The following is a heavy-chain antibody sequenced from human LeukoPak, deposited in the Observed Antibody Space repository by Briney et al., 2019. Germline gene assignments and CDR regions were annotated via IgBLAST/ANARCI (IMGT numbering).Heavy chain of an antibody. V-gene: IGHV3-9*01. CDR1: GFTFDDYA. CDR3: ARYAYYYYGMDV. J-gene: IGHJ6*02. CDR2: ISWNSGSI. D-gene: IGHD1-1*01. Sequence: GGSLRLSCAASGFTFDDYAMHWVRQAPGKGLEWVSGISWNSGSIGYADSVKGRFTISRDNAKNSLYLQMNSLRAEDTAVYYCARYAYYYYGMDVWGQGTTVTVSS.